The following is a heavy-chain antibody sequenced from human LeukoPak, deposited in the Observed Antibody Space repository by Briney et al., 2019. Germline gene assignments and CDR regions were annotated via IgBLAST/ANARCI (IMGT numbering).Heavy chain of an antibody. Sequence: GGSLRLSCAGSGFTFSNYGMHWVRQAPGKGLEWVAVIWYEGTNKYYADSVKGRFTISRDNAKNTLYLQMKSLRVEDTALYYCVRDWDHFDFDSWGQGTLVTVSS. J-gene: IGHJ5*01. CDR3: VRDWDHFDFDS. CDR2: IWYEGTNK. D-gene: IGHD1-26*01. V-gene: IGHV3-33*03. CDR1: GFTFSNYG.